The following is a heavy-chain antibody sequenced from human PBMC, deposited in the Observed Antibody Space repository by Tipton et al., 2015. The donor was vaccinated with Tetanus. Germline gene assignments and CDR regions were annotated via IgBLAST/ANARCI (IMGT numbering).Heavy chain of an antibody. J-gene: IGHJ4*02. V-gene: IGHV4-61*08. Sequence: GLVKPSETLSLTCTVSGGSVRSGDYSWNWIRQPPGKGLEWLAYVSYSGRTNSNYSLKSRITISQDTSKNQFSLRLTSVTAADTAVYYCARGHGSGRNSFQFDYWGQGALVTVSS. CDR3: ARGHGSGRNSFQFDY. D-gene: IGHD3-10*01. CDR2: VSYSGRT. CDR1: GGSVRSGDYS.